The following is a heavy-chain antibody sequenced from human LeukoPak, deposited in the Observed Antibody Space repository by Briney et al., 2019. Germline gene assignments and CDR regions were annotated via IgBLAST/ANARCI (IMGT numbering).Heavy chain of an antibody. CDR2: IKGDGNDK. J-gene: IGHJ4*02. CDR1: GFTFSNNC. CDR3: ARDATFGSGWYGGDYFDY. D-gene: IGHD6-19*01. Sequence: GGSLRLSCATSGFTFSNNCLSWVRQAPGKGLDWVASIKGDGNDKYYVDSVKGRFTISRDNAKNSLYLQMNSLRDEDTAVYYCARDATFGSGWYGGDYFDYWGQGTLVTVSS. V-gene: IGHV3-7*01.